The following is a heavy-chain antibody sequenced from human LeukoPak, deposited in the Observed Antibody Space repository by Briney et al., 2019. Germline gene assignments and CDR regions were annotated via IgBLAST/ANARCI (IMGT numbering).Heavy chain of an antibody. J-gene: IGHJ4*02. D-gene: IGHD3-9*01. CDR2: IWYDGSNK. CDR3: ARDGRRYYDILTGYLAY. V-gene: IGHV3-33*08. Sequence: PGRSLRLSCAASGFTFSSYGMHWVRQAPGKGLEWVAVIWYDGSNKYYADSVKGRFTISRDNSKNTLYLQMNSLRAEDTAVYYCARDGRRYYDILTGYLAYWGQGTLVTVSS. CDR1: GFTFSSYG.